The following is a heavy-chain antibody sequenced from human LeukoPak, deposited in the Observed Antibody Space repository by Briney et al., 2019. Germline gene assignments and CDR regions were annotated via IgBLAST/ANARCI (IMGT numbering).Heavy chain of an antibody. Sequence: SETLSLTCTVSGGSISSYYWSWIRQPPGKGLEWIGYIYYCGSTNYNPSLKSRVTISVDTSKNQFSLKLSSVTAADTAVYYCARWGYGEGFDYWGQGALVTVSS. J-gene: IGHJ4*02. V-gene: IGHV4-59*08. D-gene: IGHD4-17*01. CDR2: IYYCGST. CDR1: GGSISSYY. CDR3: ARWGYGEGFDY.